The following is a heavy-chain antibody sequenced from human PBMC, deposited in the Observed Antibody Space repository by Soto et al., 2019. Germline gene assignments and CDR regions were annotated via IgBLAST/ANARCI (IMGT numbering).Heavy chain of an antibody. CDR3: ARAPYYDMLTGYPYYFDY. Sequence: AAVKVSCKASGYTYTSYDINWVRQATVQGLEWMGWMNPNSGNTGYAQKFQGRVTMTRNTSISTAYMELSSLRSEDSAVYYCARAPYYDMLTGYPYYFDYWGQGSLVTVSS. V-gene: IGHV1-8*01. CDR2: MNPNSGNT. J-gene: IGHJ4*02. D-gene: IGHD3-9*01. CDR1: GYTYTSYD.